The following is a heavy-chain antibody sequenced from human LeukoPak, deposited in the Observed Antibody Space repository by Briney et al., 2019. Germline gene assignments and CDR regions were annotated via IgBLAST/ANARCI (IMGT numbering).Heavy chain of an antibody. V-gene: IGHV4-34*01. CDR1: GGSFSGYY. CDR2: INHSGST. Sequence: SETLSLTCAVYGGSFSGYYWSWIRRPPGKGLEWIGEINHSGSTNYNPSLKSRVTISVDTSKNQFSLKLSSVTAADTAVYYCARAGYSYGYVDYWGQGTLVTVSS. D-gene: IGHD5-18*01. J-gene: IGHJ4*02. CDR3: ARAGYSYGYVDY.